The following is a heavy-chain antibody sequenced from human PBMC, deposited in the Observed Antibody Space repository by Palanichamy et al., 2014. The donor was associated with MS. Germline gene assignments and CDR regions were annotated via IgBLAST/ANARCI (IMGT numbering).Heavy chain of an antibody. CDR3: ARGGGDTKGNDI. V-gene: IGHV3-64*01. Sequence: EVQLVEVWGRLGPAGGVPSRLTCAASGFTFSNYAMHWVRQAPGKGLEYVSAISTSGGLTYYANSVKGRFTISRDNPKNTLFLQMGSLRAEDMAVYYCARGGGDTKGNDIWGQGTMVTVSS. CDR1: GFTFSNYA. D-gene: IGHD1-26*01. CDR2: ISTSGGLT. J-gene: IGHJ3*02.